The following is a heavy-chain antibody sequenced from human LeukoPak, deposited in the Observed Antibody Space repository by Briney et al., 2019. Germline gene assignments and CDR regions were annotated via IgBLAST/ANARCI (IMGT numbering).Heavy chain of an antibody. CDR3: ARSYYGSGSYLHYFDY. J-gene: IGHJ4*02. CDR1: GDSISSDY. V-gene: IGHV4-59*08. CDR2: IYYSGST. Sequence: NSSETLSLTCNVSGDSISSDYWSWIRQPPGKGLEWIGHIYYSGSTNYNPSLKSRVTISVDTSKNQFSLKLSSVTAADTAVYYCARSYYGSGSYLHYFDYWGQGTLVTVSS. D-gene: IGHD3-10*01.